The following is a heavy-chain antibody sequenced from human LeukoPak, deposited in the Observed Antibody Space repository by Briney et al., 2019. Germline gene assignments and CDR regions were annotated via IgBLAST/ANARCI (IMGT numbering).Heavy chain of an antibody. J-gene: IGHJ4*02. Sequence: GGSLRLSCAASGFTFSSYAMSWVRQAPGKGLEWVSSISAVTYYADSVKGRFTISRDNPKNTLNLQMNSLRAEDTAVYYCAKESPHFDYWGQGTLVTVSS. CDR1: GFTFSSYA. V-gene: IGHV3-23*01. CDR3: AKESPHFDY. CDR2: ISAVT.